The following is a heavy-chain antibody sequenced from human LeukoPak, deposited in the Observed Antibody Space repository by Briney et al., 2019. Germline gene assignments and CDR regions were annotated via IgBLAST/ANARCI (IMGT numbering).Heavy chain of an antibody. CDR3: ARKGTVTTPFDY. CDR1: GDSVSSDSAA. J-gene: IGHJ4*02. D-gene: IGHD4-11*01. Sequence: SQTLSLTCAISGDSVSSDSAAWNWIRQSPSRGLEWLGRTYYRSKWFSDYALSVKSRITINADTSKNQFSLQLNSVTPEDTAAYYCARKGTVTTPFDYWGQGILVTVSS. V-gene: IGHV6-1*01. CDR2: TYYRSKWFS.